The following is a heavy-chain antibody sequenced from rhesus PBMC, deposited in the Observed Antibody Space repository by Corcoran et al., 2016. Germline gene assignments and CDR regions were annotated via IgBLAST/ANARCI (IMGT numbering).Heavy chain of an antibody. V-gene: IGHV3-16*02. CDR3: TTSSGWDY. Sequence: EVQLVESVGGLVQTGGSLRLSCAASGFTFSNYWMSWVRPAPGKGLDGVGRIKNKADGGTAAYAESVKGRFTISRDDSKNTLYLQMNSLKTEDTAVYYCTTSSGWDYWGQGVLVTVSS. J-gene: IGHJ4*01. D-gene: IGHD6-31*01. CDR2: IKNKADGGTA. CDR1: GFTFSNYW.